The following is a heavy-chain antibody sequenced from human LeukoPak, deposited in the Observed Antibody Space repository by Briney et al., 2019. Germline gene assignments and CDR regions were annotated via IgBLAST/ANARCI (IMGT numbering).Heavy chain of an antibody. V-gene: IGHV3-7*03. Sequence: PGGSLRLSCAASGFTFSSYWMSWVRQAPGKGLEWVANIKQDGSEKYYVDSVKGRFTISRDNAKNSLYLQMNSLRAEDTALYHCARRLNYYDSSGTEGYYFDYWGQGTLVTVSS. CDR3: ARRLNYYDSSGTEGYYFDY. J-gene: IGHJ4*02. CDR1: GFTFSSYW. D-gene: IGHD3-22*01. CDR2: IKQDGSEK.